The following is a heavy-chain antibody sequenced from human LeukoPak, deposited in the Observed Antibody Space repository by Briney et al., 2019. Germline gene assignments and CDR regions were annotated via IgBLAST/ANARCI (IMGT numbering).Heavy chain of an antibody. CDR2: IKQDGSEK. V-gene: IGHV3-7*05. D-gene: IGHD6-6*01. CDR3: ARSIVARNFDY. J-gene: IGHJ4*02. CDR1: GFTFSSHW. Sequence: GGSLRLSCAVSGFTFSSHWMSWVRQAPGKGLEWVANIKQDGSEKYYVDSVKGRFTISRDNAKNSLYLQINSLRAEDTAIYYCARSIVARNFDYWGQGTLVTVSS.